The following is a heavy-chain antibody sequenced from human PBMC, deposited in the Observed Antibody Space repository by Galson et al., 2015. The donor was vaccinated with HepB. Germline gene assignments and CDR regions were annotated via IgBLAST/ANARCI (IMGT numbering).Heavy chain of an antibody. J-gene: IGHJ6*02. V-gene: IGHV1-46*01. CDR3: AGTYSGYESPNFHYYYYGMDV. CDR2: INPSGGST. D-gene: IGHD5-12*01. CDR1: GYTFTSYY. Sequence: SVKVSCKASGYTFTSYYMHWVRQAPGQGLEWMGIINPSGGSTSYAQKFQGRVTMTRDTSTSTVYMELSSLRSEDTAVYYCAGTYSGYESPNFHYYYYGMDVWGQGTTVTVSS.